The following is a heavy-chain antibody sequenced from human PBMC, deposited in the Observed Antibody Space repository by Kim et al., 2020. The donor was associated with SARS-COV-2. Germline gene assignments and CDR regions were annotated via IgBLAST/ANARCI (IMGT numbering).Heavy chain of an antibody. V-gene: IGHV3-13*05. CDR3: ARGASYGYFPYYGMDV. J-gene: IGHJ6*02. CDR2: IGTAGDP. CDR1: GFTFSSYD. D-gene: IGHD5-18*01. Sequence: GGSLRLSCAASGFTFSSYDMHWVRQATGKGLEWVSAIGTAGDPYYPGSVKGRCTISRGNAKNSLYLQMNSLRAGDTAVYYCARGASYGYFPYYGMDVWGQGTTVTVSS.